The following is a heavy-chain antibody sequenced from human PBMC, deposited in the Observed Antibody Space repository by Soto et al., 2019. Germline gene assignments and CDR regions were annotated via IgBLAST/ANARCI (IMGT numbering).Heavy chain of an antibody. Sequence: SGGSLRLSCAASEFTFDKYYMTWVRQAPGKGPEWVANIKPDGSEQYYVDSVKGRFTISRDNANNSLYLQMNSLRAEDTAVYCCARGNWNYYYGFDVWGQGTTVTVSS. D-gene: IGHD1-20*01. CDR1: EFTFDKYY. J-gene: IGHJ6*02. V-gene: IGHV3-7*01. CDR2: IKPDGSEQ. CDR3: ARGNWNYYYGFDV.